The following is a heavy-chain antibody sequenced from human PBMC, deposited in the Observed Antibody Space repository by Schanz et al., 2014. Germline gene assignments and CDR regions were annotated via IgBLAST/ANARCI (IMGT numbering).Heavy chain of an antibody. J-gene: IGHJ6*02. Sequence: EVQLVESGGGLVKPGGSLRLSCAASGFTFSSYGMHWVRQAPGKGLEWVSAISGSGGSTYYADSVKGRFTISRDNSENTLYLQMNSLSADDTAVFYCAKGMGYCSGGTCYDYYYYGLDVWGQGTTVTVSS. CDR1: GFTFSSYG. CDR2: ISGSGGST. CDR3: AKGMGYCSGGTCYDYYYYGLDV. D-gene: IGHD2-15*01. V-gene: IGHV3-23*04.